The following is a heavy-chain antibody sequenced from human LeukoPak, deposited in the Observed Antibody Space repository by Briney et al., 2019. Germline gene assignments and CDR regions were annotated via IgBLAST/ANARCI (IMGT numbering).Heavy chain of an antibody. CDR2: IYYRGST. Sequence: TPSETLSLTCTVSGGSISSSSYYWGWIRQPPGKGLEWIGSIYYRGSTYYNPSLKSRVTISVDTSKNQFSLKLSSVTAADTAVYYCARGYCSGGSCYSYYYYNYMDVWGKGTTVTVSS. V-gene: IGHV4-39*07. D-gene: IGHD2-15*01. CDR1: GGSISSSSYY. J-gene: IGHJ6*03. CDR3: ARGYCSGGSCYSYYYYNYMDV.